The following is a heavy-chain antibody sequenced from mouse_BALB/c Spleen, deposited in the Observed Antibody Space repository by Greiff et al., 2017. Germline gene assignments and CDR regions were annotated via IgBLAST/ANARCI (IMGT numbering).Heavy chain of an antibody. D-gene: IGHD2-1*01. Sequence: DVKLVESGGGLVQPGGSRKLSCAASGFTFSSFGMHWVRQAPEKGLEWVAYISSGSSTIYYADTVKGRFTISRDNPKNTLFLQMTSLRSEDTAMYYCARYGNYAGGAMDYWGQGTSVTVSS. CDR2: ISSGSSTI. CDR1: GFTFSSFG. V-gene: IGHV5-17*02. J-gene: IGHJ4*01. CDR3: ARYGNYAGGAMDY.